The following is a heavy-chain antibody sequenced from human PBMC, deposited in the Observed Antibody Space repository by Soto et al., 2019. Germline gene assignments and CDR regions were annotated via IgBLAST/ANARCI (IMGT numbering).Heavy chain of an antibody. CDR1: GGSLSSGDFY. V-gene: IGHV4-30-4*01. D-gene: IGHD5-12*01. J-gene: IGHJ6*02. CDR3: ARDWRVATTVRPDGMDV. CDR2: IIYTGST. Sequence: LSLTCTVSGGSLSSGDFYWTWIRQSPGRGLEWIGYIIYTGSTYYNPSLKSRVSISIDTSENQFSLNLRFVTAADTAVYYCARDWRVATTVRPDGMDVWGQGTSVTVSS.